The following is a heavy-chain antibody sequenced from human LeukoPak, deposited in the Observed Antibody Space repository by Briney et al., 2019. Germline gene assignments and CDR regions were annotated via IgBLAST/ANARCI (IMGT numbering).Heavy chain of an antibody. Sequence: GGSLRLSCAAPGFTFDDYGMSWVRQAPGKGLEWVSGINWNGGSTGYADSVKGRFTISRDNAKNSLYLQMNSLRAEDTALYYCARDQSSGYGGNSGYWGQGTLVTVSS. V-gene: IGHV3-20*04. CDR1: GFTFDDYG. D-gene: IGHD4-23*01. CDR3: ARDQSSGYGGNSGY. J-gene: IGHJ4*02. CDR2: INWNGGST.